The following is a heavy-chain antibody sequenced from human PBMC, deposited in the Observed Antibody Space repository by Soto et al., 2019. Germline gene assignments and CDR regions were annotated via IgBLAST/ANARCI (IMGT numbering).Heavy chain of an antibody. CDR3: ARDGTGWTGGDH. D-gene: IGHD6-19*01. CDR2: LWRDGSKV. CDR1: GFPFSSYC. Sequence: PGESLRLSYSSSGFPFSSYCMSWFRQSPGKGLEWVAVLWRDGSKVYYADSVKGRFTISRDNSKNTLYLEMNSLRVEDTAVYYCARDGTGWTGGDHWGQGTLVTVSS. J-gene: IGHJ4*02. V-gene: IGHV3-33*08.